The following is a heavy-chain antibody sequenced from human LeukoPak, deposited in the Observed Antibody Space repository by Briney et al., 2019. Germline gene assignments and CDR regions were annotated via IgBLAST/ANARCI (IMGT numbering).Heavy chain of an antibody. D-gene: IGHD5-24*01. CDR2: IYYSRST. V-gene: IGHV4-31*03. Sequence: SETLSLTCTVSGGSISSGGYYWSWIRQHPGKGLEWIGYIYYSRSTYYNPSLKSRVTISVDTSKNQFSLKLSSVTAADTAVYYCAREDRRDGYNTFDYWGQGTLVTVSS. J-gene: IGHJ4*02. CDR1: GGSISSGGYY. CDR3: AREDRRDGYNTFDY.